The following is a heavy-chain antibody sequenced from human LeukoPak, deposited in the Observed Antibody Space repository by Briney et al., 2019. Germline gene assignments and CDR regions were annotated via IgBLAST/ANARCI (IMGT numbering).Heavy chain of an antibody. CDR3: ACREVQAGLSY. V-gene: IGHV4-34*04. CDR1: GASFSGYC. CDR2: INHVGST. D-gene: IGHD5-24*01. J-gene: IGHJ4*02. Sequence: PSETLSCTGAVYGASFSGYCWGWIRQRPGKGLKWFGEINHVGSTNDNPSPKSRATISVATTKKQFSPKRSSATAADTAVYGCACREVQAGLSYWGQGTLVTVSS.